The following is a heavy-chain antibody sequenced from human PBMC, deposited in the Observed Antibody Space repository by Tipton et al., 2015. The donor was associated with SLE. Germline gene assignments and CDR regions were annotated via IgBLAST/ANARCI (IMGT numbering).Heavy chain of an antibody. CDR1: GGSFSGYY. D-gene: IGHD3-9*01. CDR2: INHSGST. J-gene: IGHJ4*02. Sequence: TLSLTCAVYGGSFSGYYWSWIRQPPGKGLEWIGEINHSGSTNYNPSLKSRVTISVDTSKNQFSLKLSSVTAADTAVYFCARAVDILTDWGQGTLVTVSS. CDR3: ARAVDILTD. V-gene: IGHV4-34*01.